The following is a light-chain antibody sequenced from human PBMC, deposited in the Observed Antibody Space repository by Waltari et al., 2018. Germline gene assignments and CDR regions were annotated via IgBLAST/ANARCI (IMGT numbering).Light chain of an antibody. CDR3: QTWDSNTDVF. CDR1: KLGSKS. J-gene: IGLJ2*01. Sequence: SYELTQPPPVSVSPGQTARITCSGTKLGSKSTSWYQRKPGQSPGLVIYQDRKRPSGIPERFSGSSSADMAALTISDTQPADEADYCCQTWDSNTDVFFGGGTTLTVI. CDR2: QDR. V-gene: IGLV3-1*01.